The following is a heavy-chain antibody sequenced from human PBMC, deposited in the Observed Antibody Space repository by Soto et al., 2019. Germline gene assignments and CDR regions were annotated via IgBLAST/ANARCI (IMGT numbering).Heavy chain of an antibody. CDR1: GLTFRSSA. CDR2: ISGSGGST. V-gene: IGHV3-23*01. J-gene: IGHJ4*02. Sequence: GGSLRLSCAASGLTFRSSAMTWARQAPGKGLEWVSAISGSGGSTYYADSVKGRFTISRDNSKNTLYMQMNSLRAEDTAVSYCAKALISGLFGDYFDYWGQGTLVTVPS. CDR3: AKALISGLFGDYFDY. D-gene: IGHD6-19*01.